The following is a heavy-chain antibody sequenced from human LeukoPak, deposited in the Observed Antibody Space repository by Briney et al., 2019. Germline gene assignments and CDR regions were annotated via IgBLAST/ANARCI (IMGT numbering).Heavy chain of an antibody. CDR2: MNPNSGNT. V-gene: IGHV1-8*02. CDR3: ARGGSYGVSSNDY. CDR1: GYTFTGYY. Sequence: ASVKVSCKASGYTFTGYYMHWVRQATGQGLEWMGWMNPNSGNTGYAQKFQGGVTMTRNTSISTAYMELSSLRSEDTAVYYCARGGSYGVSSNDYWGQGTLVTVSS. D-gene: IGHD5-18*01. J-gene: IGHJ4*02.